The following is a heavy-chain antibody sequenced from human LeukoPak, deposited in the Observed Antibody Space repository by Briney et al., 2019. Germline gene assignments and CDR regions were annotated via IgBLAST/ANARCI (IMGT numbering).Heavy chain of an antibody. V-gene: IGHV3-23*01. CDR1: GFTFSSYA. D-gene: IGHD3-10*01. CDR3: AKVPYYYGSGSYYIFDY. J-gene: IGHJ4*02. Sequence: GGSLRLSCAASGFTFSSYAMSWVRQAPGKGLEWVSAISGSGGSTYYADSVKGRFTISRDNSKNTLYLQMNSLRAEDTAVYYCAKVPYYYGSGSYYIFDYWGQGTLVTVSS. CDR2: ISGSGGST.